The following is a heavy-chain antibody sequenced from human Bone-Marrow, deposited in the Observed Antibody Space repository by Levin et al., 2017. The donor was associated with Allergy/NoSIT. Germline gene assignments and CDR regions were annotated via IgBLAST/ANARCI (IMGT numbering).Heavy chain of an antibody. D-gene: IGHD3-10*01. CDR1: GDSMTARDFY. CDR2: IHHSGTA. Sequence: SETLSLTCSISGDSMTARDFYWTWIRHQPGKGLEWLGFIHHSGTAYYNPSLKSRLNMALDTSKSQFSLKLTSVTVADTAVYYCARDECAWFGECYGMDVWGQGTTVIVSS. J-gene: IGHJ6*02. CDR3: ARDECAWFGECYGMDV. V-gene: IGHV4-31*02.